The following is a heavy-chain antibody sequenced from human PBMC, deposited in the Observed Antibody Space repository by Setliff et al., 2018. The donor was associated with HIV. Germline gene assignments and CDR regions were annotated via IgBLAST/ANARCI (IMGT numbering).Heavy chain of an antibody. J-gene: IGHJ3*01. CDR2: IYYSGTT. Sequence: SETLSLTCSVSGDSIRNSRDYWGWIRQPPGKGLEWIGNIYYSGTTYYSPSLNSRVTISVDRSRNHFSLRLSAVTAADSAVYYCARELDNSDNSDPFDVWGQGTMVTVSS. V-gene: IGHV4-39*02. CDR1: GDSIRNSRDY. CDR3: ARELDNSDNSDPFDV. D-gene: IGHD4-4*01.